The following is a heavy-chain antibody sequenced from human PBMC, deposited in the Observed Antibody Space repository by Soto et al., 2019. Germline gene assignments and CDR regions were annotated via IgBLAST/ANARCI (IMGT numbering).Heavy chain of an antibody. V-gene: IGHV4-34*01. Sequence: SETLSLTCAVYGGSFSGYYWSWIRQPPGKGLEWIGEINHSGSTNYNPSLKSRVTISVDTSKNQFSLKLSSVTAADTAVYYCARVPTIFGVVIPWAFDIWGQGTMVTVSS. D-gene: IGHD3-3*01. CDR2: INHSGST. CDR3: ARVPTIFGVVIPWAFDI. CDR1: GGSFSGYY. J-gene: IGHJ3*02.